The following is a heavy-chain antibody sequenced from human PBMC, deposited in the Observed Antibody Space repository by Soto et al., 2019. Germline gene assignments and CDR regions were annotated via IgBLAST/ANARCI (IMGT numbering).Heavy chain of an antibody. CDR2: IYYSGST. J-gene: IGHJ6*02. Sequence: SETLSLTCTVSGGSISSYYWTWVRQPPGKGLEWIGNIYYSGSTKYNPSLRSRVTISVDTSKNQFSLKLSSVTAADTAVYYCARGLTQYYYYALDVWGQGTTVTVSS. CDR3: ARGLTQYYYYALDV. V-gene: IGHV4-59*01. CDR1: GGSISSYY. D-gene: IGHD7-27*01.